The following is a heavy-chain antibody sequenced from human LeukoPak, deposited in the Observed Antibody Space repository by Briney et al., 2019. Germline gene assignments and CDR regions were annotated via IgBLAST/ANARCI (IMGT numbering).Heavy chain of an antibody. J-gene: IGHJ3*02. D-gene: IGHD3-3*01. CDR2: ISAYNGNT. Sequence: GESLKISCQSSGYTFTSYGISWVRQAPGQGLEWMGWISAYNGNTNYAQKLQGRVTMTTDTSTSTAYMELRSLRSDDTAVYYCARGRDTIFGVVIFGGAFDIWGQGTMVTVSS. CDR1: GYTFTSYG. CDR3: ARGRDTIFGVVIFGGAFDI. V-gene: IGHV1-18*01.